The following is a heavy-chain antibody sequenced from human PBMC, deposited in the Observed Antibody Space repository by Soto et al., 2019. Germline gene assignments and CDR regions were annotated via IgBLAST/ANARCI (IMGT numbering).Heavy chain of an antibody. D-gene: IGHD2-8*01. CDR1: GYTFTGYY. J-gene: IGHJ4*02. Sequence: QVPLVQSGAEVKKPGASVKVSCKASGYTFTGYYMHWVRQAPGQGLEWMGWINPNSGGTNYAQKFQGWVTMTRDTSISTAYMELSRLRSDDTAVYYCARDREYCTNGVCFPVFDYWGQGTLVTVSS. CDR3: ARDREYCTNGVCFPVFDY. CDR2: INPNSGGT. V-gene: IGHV1-2*04.